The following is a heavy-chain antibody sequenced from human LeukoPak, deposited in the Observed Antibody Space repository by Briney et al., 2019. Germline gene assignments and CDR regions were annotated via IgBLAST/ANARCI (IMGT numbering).Heavy chain of an antibody. CDR2: ISAYSGST. CDR3: ARGLPRILGIDY. J-gene: IGHJ4*02. D-gene: IGHD1-26*01. Sequence: MGWISAYSGSTNYAQKLQGRVTMTTDTSTSTAYMELRSLRSDDTAVYYCARGLPRILGIDYWGQGTLVTVSS. V-gene: IGHV1-18*01.